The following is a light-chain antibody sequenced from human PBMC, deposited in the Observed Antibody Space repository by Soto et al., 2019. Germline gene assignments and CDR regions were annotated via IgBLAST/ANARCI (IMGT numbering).Light chain of an antibody. V-gene: IGLV1-40*01. CDR3: WSYAGNTIFV. CDR1: RSNIGAGYD. J-gene: IGLJ2*01. CDR2: GSN. Sequence: QSVLTQPPSVSGAPGQRVTISCTGSRSNIGAGYDVQWYQQLPGTAPKLLIYGSNNRPSGVPDRFSGSKSGNTASLTISGLQAEDEAYYYCWSYAGNTIFVFGGGTKVTVL.